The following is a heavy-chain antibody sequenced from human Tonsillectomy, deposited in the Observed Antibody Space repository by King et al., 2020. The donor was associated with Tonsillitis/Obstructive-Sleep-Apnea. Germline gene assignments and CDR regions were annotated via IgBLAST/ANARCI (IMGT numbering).Heavy chain of an antibody. D-gene: IGHD3-16*01. CDR3: ARDMMLEAGGDAFDI. Sequence: VQLQESGPGLVKPSETLSLTCTVSGGSISSYYWSWIRQPPGKGLEWIGYFYFSGSTYYNPSLKSRVTISVDTSKNQFYLKLSSVTAADPAVYYCARDMMLEAGGDAFDIWGQGTMVTVSS. V-gene: IGHV4-59*01. J-gene: IGHJ3*02. CDR2: FYFSGST. CDR1: GGSISSYY.